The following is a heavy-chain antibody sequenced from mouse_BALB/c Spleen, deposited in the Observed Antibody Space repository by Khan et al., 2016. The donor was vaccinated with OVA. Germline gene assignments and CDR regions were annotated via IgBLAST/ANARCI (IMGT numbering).Heavy chain of an antibody. V-gene: IGHV5-6-4*01. CDR1: GFSFSSYS. CDR3: TRHRGYHGSNPYFDY. CDR2: FSSGGSYT. Sequence: EVELVESGGDLVRPGGSLKLSCAASGFSFSSYSMSWVRQTPEKRLEWVATFSSGGSYTYSPDSVKGRFTISRDNAKNTLYLQMSSLKSEDTALYYCTRHRGYHGSNPYFDYWGQGTTLTVSS. D-gene: IGHD1-1*01. J-gene: IGHJ2*01.